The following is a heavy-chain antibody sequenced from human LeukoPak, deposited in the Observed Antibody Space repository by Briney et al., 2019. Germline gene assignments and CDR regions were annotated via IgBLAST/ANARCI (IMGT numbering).Heavy chain of an antibody. V-gene: IGHV3-66*02. Sequence: RGSLRLSCAASGFTVSSNYMSWVRQAPGKGLEWVSVIYSGGSTYYADSVKGRFTISRDNSKNTLYLQMNSLRAEDTAVYYCARGSRQTGFDPWGQGTLVTVSS. D-gene: IGHD6-6*01. CDR3: ARGSRQTGFDP. CDR2: IYSGGST. J-gene: IGHJ5*02. CDR1: GFTVSSNY.